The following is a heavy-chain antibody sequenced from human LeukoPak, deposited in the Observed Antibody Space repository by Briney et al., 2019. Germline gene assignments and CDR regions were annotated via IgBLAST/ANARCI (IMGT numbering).Heavy chain of an antibody. J-gene: IGHJ3*02. CDR2: ISYDGSNK. V-gene: IGHV3-30*04. CDR1: GFTFRSYA. CDR3: ARDLTTQNAFDI. Sequence: GGSLRLSCAASGFTFRSYAMHWVRQAPGKGLEWVAVISYDGSNKYYADSVKGRFTISRDNSKNTLYLQMNSLRAEDTAVYYCARDLTTQNAFDIWGQGTMVTVSS. D-gene: IGHD4-11*01.